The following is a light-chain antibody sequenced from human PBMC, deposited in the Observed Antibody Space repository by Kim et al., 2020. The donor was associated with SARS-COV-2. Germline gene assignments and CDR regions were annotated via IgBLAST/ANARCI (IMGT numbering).Light chain of an antibody. CDR3: QVWDSGSDHYV. CDR2: YDS. CDR1: NIGSNS. Sequence: SYELTQPPSVSVAPGKTASITCGENNIGSNSVHWYQQKSGQAPVLVIYYDSDRPSGIPERFSGSNSGNTATLTISGVGVGDEADFYCQVWDSGSDHYVFG. V-gene: IGLV3-21*04. J-gene: IGLJ1*01.